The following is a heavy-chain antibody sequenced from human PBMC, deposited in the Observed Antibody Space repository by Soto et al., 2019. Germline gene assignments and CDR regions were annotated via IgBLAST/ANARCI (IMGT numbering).Heavy chain of an antibody. Sequence: GGSLRLSCAASGFTFSSYAMSWVRQAPGKGLEWVSAISGSGGSTYYADSVKGRFTISRDNSKNTLYLQMNSLRAEDTAVYYCASTYYYGSGSYLTPLNFDYWGQGTLVTVSS. CDR3: ASTYYYGSGSYLTPLNFDY. V-gene: IGHV3-23*01. D-gene: IGHD3-10*01. CDR2: ISGSGGST. CDR1: GFTFSSYA. J-gene: IGHJ4*02.